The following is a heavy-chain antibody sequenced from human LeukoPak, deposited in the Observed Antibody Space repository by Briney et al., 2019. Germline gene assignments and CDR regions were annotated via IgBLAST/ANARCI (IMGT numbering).Heavy chain of an antibody. CDR2: IYTSGST. D-gene: IGHD6-19*01. J-gene: IGHJ4*02. CDR3: ARAGLSIAVAGTAGFDY. Sequence: SETLSLTCTVSGGSISSYYWSWIRQPAGKGLEWIGRIYTSGSTNYNPSLKSRVTMSVDTSKNQFSLKLSSVTAADTAVYYCARAGLSIAVAGTAGFDYWGQGTLVTVSS. V-gene: IGHV4-4*07. CDR1: GGSISSYY.